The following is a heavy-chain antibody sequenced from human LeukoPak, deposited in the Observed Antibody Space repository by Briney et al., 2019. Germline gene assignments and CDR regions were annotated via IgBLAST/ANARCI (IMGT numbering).Heavy chain of an antibody. CDR1: GFTFSSYA. Sequence: GRSLRLSCAASGFTFSSYAMHWVRQAPGKGLEWVAVKSYDGSNKYYADSVKGRFTISRDNSKNTLYLQMNSLRAEDTAVYYCARDGYYDFWSATSGGVFQHCGQGTLVTVSS. V-gene: IGHV3-30*01. D-gene: IGHD3-3*01. CDR3: ARDGYYDFWSATSGGVFQH. J-gene: IGHJ1*01. CDR2: KSYDGSNK.